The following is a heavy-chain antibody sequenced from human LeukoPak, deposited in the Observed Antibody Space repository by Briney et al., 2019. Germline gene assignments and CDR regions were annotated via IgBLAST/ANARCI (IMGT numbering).Heavy chain of an antibody. CDR1: GFTFSSYA. CDR3: VRGSIAAAGPHYYYYGMDV. CDR2: ISSNGGST. D-gene: IGHD6-13*01. Sequence: GGSLRLSCAASGFTFSSYAMHWVRQAPGKGLEYVSAISSNGGSTYYANSVKGRFTISRDNSKNTLYLQMGSLRAEDMAVYYCVRGSIAAAGPHYYYYGMDVWGQGTTVTVSS. J-gene: IGHJ6*02. V-gene: IGHV3-64*01.